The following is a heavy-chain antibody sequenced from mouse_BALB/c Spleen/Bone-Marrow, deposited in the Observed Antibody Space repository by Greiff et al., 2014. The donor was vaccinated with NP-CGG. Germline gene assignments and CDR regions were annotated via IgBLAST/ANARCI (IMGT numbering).Heavy chain of an antibody. CDR2: IYPGGGYT. V-gene: IGHV1-63*02. Sequence: QVQLKESGAELVRPGTSVKISCKASGYTFTNYWLGWVKQRPGHGLEWIGDIYPGGGYTNYNEKFKGKATLTADTSSSTAYMQLSSLTSEDSAVYFCARGNGPYAMDYWCQGTSVTVSS. CDR3: ARGNGPYAMDY. J-gene: IGHJ4*01. D-gene: IGHD1-1*02. CDR1: GYTFTNYW.